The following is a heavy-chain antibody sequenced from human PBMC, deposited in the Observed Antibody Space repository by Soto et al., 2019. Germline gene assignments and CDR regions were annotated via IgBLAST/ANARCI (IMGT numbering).Heavy chain of an antibody. J-gene: IGHJ4*02. D-gene: IGHD6-19*01. CDR1: GFTFSDYY. CDR3: ARVNFVPVAGRPLDY. CDR2: ISSSGSTI. Sequence: QVQLVESGGGLVKPGGSLRLSCAASGFTFSDYYMSWIRQAPGKGLEWVSYISSSGSTIYYADSVKGRFTISRDNAKNALYLQINSLRVEDTAVYYCARVNFVPVAGRPLDYWGQGTLVTVSS. V-gene: IGHV3-11*01.